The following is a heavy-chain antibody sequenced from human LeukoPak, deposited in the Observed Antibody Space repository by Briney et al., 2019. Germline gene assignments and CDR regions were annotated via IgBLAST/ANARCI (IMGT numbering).Heavy chain of an antibody. J-gene: IGHJ6*02. CDR2: INPSGGST. Sequence: ASVKVSCKASGYTFTSYYMHWVRQAPGQGLEWMGMINPSGGSTSYAQKFQGRVTMTRDTSTSTVYMELSSLRSEDTAVYYCARESGRDSSSWYIAVDRYGMDVWGQGTTVTVSS. CDR3: ARESGRDSSSWYIAVDRYGMDV. D-gene: IGHD6-13*01. CDR1: GYTFTSYY. V-gene: IGHV1-46*01.